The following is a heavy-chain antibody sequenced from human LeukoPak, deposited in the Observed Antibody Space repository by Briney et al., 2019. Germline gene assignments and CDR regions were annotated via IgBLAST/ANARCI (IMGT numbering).Heavy chain of an antibody. V-gene: IGHV4-59*12. J-gene: IGHJ4*02. CDR2: VYYSGST. D-gene: IGHD3-22*01. CDR1: GGSISSYY. CDR3: ARGTVVITMIDY. Sequence: SETLSLTCTVSGGSISSYYWSWIRQPPGKGLEWIGYVYYSGSTNYNPSLKSRVTISVDTSKNQFSLKLSSVTAADTAVYYCARGTVVITMIDYWGQGTLVTVSS.